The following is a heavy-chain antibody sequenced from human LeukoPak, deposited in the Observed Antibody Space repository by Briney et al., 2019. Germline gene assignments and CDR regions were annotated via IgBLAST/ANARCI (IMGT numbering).Heavy chain of an antibody. Sequence: SETLSLTCTVSGGSISSSSYYWGWIRQPPGKGLEWIGSIYYSGSTYYNPSLKSRVTISVDTSKSQFSLNLSSVTAADTAVYYCATSPAVYYYYYIDVWGKGTRVTVSS. CDR3: ATSPAVYYYYYIDV. J-gene: IGHJ6*03. CDR1: GGSISSSSYY. V-gene: IGHV4-39*01. CDR2: IYYSGST.